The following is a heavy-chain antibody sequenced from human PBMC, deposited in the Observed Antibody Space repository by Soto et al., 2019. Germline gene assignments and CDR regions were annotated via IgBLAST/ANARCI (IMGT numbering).Heavy chain of an antibody. CDR1: GFTFSDHY. J-gene: IGHJ4*02. V-gene: IGHV3-11*05. CDR3: AGLRLTRYFDY. CDR2: ISTSSSYT. Sequence: QVQLVESGGGLVKPGGSLRLSCVASGFTFSDHYMTWIRQAPGKGLEWLSYISTSSSYTNYADSVKGRFTISRDNAMNSLYLQMNSLRAEDTAVYYCAGLRLTRYFDYRGQGTLVTVSS.